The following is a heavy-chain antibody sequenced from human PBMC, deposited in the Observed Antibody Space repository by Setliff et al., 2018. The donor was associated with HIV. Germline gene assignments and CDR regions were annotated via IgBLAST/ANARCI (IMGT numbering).Heavy chain of an antibody. V-gene: IGHV1-2*02. Sequence: ASVKVSCKASEYTFTDYFIHWVRQAPGQGLEWMGWISPYNGDTKVLQNFRGRVTMTRDTSINTAYLELTGLTPADTALYFCARGPDVRTGESDFDIWGQGTTVTVSS. D-gene: IGHD2-21*02. CDR2: ISPYNGDT. CDR3: ARGPDVRTGESDFDI. J-gene: IGHJ3*02. CDR1: EYTFTDYF.